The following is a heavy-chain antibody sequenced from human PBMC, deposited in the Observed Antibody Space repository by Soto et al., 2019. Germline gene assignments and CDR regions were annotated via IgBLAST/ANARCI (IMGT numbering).Heavy chain of an antibody. CDR2: IIPILGIA. CDR3: ARGPRVSKQGPRHAVRGVSRFDP. J-gene: IGHJ5*01. CDR1: GGTFSSYT. Sequence: QVQLVQSGAEVKKPGSSVKVSCKASGGTFSSYTISWVRQASGQGLEWMGRIIPILGIANYAQKFQGRVTITADKSTSTAYMEQSSLRSEDTAVYYCARGPRVSKQGPRHAVRGVSRFDPWGQGTLVTVSS. V-gene: IGHV1-69*02. D-gene: IGHD3-10*01.